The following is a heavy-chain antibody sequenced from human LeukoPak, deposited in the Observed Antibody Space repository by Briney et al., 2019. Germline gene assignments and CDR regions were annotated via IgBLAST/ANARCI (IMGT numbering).Heavy chain of an antibody. Sequence: SETLSLTCTVSGGSISSSNYYWNWIRQPAGKGLEWIGRIYTSGSTNYNPSLKSRVTLSVDTSKNQFSLKLSSVTAADTAVYYCARGGYNSGWYALRYFDYWGQGTLVTVSS. J-gene: IGHJ4*02. CDR2: IYTSGST. CDR3: ARGGYNSGWYALRYFDY. CDR1: GGSISSSNYY. D-gene: IGHD6-19*01. V-gene: IGHV4-61*02.